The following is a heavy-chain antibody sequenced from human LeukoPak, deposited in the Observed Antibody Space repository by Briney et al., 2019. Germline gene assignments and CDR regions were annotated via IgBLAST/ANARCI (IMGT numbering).Heavy chain of an antibody. CDR1: GFTFSSYA. Sequence: GGSLRLSCSASGFTFSSYAMYWVRQAPGKGLEWVAVISYDGTNKYYADSVKGRFTISRDNSKNTLYLQMNSLRAEDTAVYYCARGHLDFVAFDIWGQGTMVTVSS. V-gene: IGHV3-30-3*01. D-gene: IGHD3/OR15-3a*01. J-gene: IGHJ3*02. CDR2: ISYDGTNK. CDR3: ARGHLDFVAFDI.